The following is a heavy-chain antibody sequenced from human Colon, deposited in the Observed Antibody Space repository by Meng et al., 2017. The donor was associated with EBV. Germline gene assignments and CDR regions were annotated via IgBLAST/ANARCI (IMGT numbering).Heavy chain of an antibody. Sequence: QVQLRESGPGLVEPSGTLSPTCAVSGASISSNNWWSWVRQPPGKGLEWIGEIYHGGNTNYNPSLKSRVTISVDRSNDQFSLSLSSVTAADTAVYYCARGNAYNAPSFDYWGQGTLVTVSS. D-gene: IGHD5-24*01. V-gene: IGHV4-4*02. J-gene: IGHJ4*02. CDR1: GASISSNNW. CDR2: IYHGGNT. CDR3: ARGNAYNAPSFDY.